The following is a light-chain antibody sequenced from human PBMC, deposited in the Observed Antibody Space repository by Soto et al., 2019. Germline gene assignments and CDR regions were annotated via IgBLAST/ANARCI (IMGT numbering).Light chain of an antibody. J-gene: IGKJ5*01. CDR1: QSVAGS. CDR3: QQRHMWPIT. CDR2: DIS. V-gene: IGKV3-11*01. Sequence: VLSQSLATLSLSKGDRAILSCRASQSVAGSLAWYQQKPGQAPRLLIYDISTRAAAIPARFSGSGSGTDFTLTISSLEPEDFAVYYCQQRHMWPITFGQGRRLEIK.